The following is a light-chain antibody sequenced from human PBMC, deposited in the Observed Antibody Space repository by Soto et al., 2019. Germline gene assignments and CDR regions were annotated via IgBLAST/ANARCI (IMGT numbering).Light chain of an antibody. CDR2: DAS. CDR3: HQSNDSPT. CDR1: QSISNW. V-gene: IGKV1-5*01. J-gene: IGKJ5*01. Sequence: DIQMPQSPSPLSASLGARVTITCLGSQSISNWLAWYQQKPGKAPKLLIYDASSLESGVPSRFSGSGSGTDFTLTVSSLQPEDFATYYCHQSNDSPTFGQGTLLENK.